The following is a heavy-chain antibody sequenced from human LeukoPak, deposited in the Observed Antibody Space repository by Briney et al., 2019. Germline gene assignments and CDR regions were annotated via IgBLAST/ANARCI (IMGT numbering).Heavy chain of an antibody. CDR1: GFTFSKYG. Sequence: GGSLRLSCAASGFTFSKYGMHWVRQAPGKGLEWVAIISYDGSNKYYTDSVKGRFTISRDNTKNTLFLQMNSLRAEDTAVYYCAKHPGDFTGIVNYYYMDVWGKGTTVTVSS. CDR3: AKHPGDFTGIVNYYYMDV. J-gene: IGHJ6*03. CDR2: ISYDGSNK. V-gene: IGHV3-30*18. D-gene: IGHD1-26*01.